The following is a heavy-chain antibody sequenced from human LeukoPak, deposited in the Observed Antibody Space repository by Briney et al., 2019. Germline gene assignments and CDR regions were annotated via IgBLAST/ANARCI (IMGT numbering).Heavy chain of an antibody. CDR2: IIPIFGTA. CDR1: GGTFISYA. CDR3: ARGQWFGELSPSDY. J-gene: IGHJ4*02. Sequence: SVKVSCTASGGTFISYAISWVRQAPGQGLEWMGGIIPIFGTANYAQKFQGRVTITADESTSTAYMELSSLRSEDTAVYYCARGQWFGELSPSDYWGQGTLVTVSS. D-gene: IGHD3-10*01. V-gene: IGHV1-69*13.